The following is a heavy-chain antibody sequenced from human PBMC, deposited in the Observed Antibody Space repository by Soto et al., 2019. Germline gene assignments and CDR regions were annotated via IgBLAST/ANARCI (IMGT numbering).Heavy chain of an antibody. V-gene: IGHV4-34*01. CDR1: GGSFSGYY. D-gene: IGHD2-15*01. Sequence: QVQLQQWGAGLLKPSETLSLNCAVYGGSFSGYYWSWIRQPPGKGLEWIGEINHRGSINYNPSLKSRVNMAVDTSKDQFSRRLTFVTAADTAVFYCARGSRMRIPAASGRDYYYHGLDVWGQGTAVTVSS. J-gene: IGHJ6*02. CDR3: ARGSRMRIPAASGRDYYYHGLDV. CDR2: INHRGSI.